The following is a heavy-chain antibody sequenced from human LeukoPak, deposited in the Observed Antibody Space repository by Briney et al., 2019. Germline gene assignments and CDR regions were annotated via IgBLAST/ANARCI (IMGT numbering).Heavy chain of an antibody. Sequence: SETLSLTCTVSGGSISSYYWSWIRQPPGKGLEWIGYIYYSGSTNYNPSLKSRVTISVDTSKNQFSLKLSSVTAADTAVYYCAREANSPTARYWYFDLWGRGTQVTVSS. CDR1: GGSISSYY. CDR3: AREANSPTARYWYFDL. V-gene: IGHV4-59*01. J-gene: IGHJ2*01. D-gene: IGHD2-21*01. CDR2: IYYSGST.